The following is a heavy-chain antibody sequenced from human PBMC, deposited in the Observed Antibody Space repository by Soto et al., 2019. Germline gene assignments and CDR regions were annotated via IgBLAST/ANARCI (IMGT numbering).Heavy chain of an antibody. CDR3: ASEHNGYDHGEYYYHGVDV. J-gene: IGHJ6*02. V-gene: IGHV3-74*01. Sequence: EVQLVESGGGLVQPGGSLRLSCAASGFSLSTYWMHWVRQVPGKGLIWVSRINTDGSSRSYADSVKGRFTISRDNAKNTLYLQMNSLRAEDTAVYYCASEHNGYDHGEYYYHGVDVWGQGTTVTVSS. CDR2: INTDGSSR. D-gene: IGHD5-12*01. CDR1: GFSLSTYW.